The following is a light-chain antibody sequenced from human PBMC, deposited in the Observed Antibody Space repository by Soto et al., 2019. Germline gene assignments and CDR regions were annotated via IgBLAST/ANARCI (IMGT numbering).Light chain of an antibody. J-gene: IGKJ4*01. CDR1: QSVSSSY. CDR2: GAS. CDR3: QQDYNLPLT. V-gene: IGKV3D-7*01. Sequence: PGDRVTLSCRASQSVSSSYLTWYQQKPGQAPRLLIYGASTRATSIPVRFSGSGSGTDFTLTISSLQPEDFAVYYCQQDYNLPLTFGGGTKVDSK.